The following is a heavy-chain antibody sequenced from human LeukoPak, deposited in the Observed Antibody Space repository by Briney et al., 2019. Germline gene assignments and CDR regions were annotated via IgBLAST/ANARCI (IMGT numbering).Heavy chain of an antibody. Sequence: ASVKVSCKASGYTFTSYGISWVRQAPGQGLEWMGWINTNTGDPTYAQGFTGRFVFSLDTSVSTAYLQISSLKAEDTAVYYCARVGCSSTSCPQEGYYFDYWGQGTLVTVSS. CDR2: INTNTGDP. D-gene: IGHD2-2*01. CDR3: ARVGCSSTSCPQEGYYFDY. J-gene: IGHJ4*02. V-gene: IGHV7-4-1*02. CDR1: GYTFTSYG.